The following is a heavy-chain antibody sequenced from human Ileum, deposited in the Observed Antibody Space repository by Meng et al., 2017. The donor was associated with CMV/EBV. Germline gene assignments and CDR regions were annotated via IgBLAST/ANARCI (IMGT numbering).Heavy chain of an antibody. D-gene: IGHD2-2*01. J-gene: IGHJ5*02. CDR3: ARGHCSSTSCYGGDWFDP. V-gene: IGHV4-39*07. CDR1: GGSISSSSYY. Sequence: QLPESGPGLVKPSETLSLTCTVSGGSISSSSYYWGWIRQPPGKGLEWIGSIYYSGSTYYNPSLKSRVTISVDTSKNQFSLKLSSVTAADTAVYYCARGHCSSTSCYGGDWFDPWGQGTLVTVSS. CDR2: IYYSGST.